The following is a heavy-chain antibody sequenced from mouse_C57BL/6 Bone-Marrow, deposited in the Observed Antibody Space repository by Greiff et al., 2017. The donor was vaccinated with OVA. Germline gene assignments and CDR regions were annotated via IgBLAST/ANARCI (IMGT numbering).Heavy chain of an antibody. V-gene: IGHV1-53*01. CDR1: GYTFTSYW. Sequence: VQLQQPGTELVKPGASVKLSCKASGYTFTSYWMHWVKQRPGQGLEWIGNINPSNGGTNYNEKFKSKATLTVDKSSSTAYMQLSSLTSEDSAVYYWARPLYYYGSSLAWIAYWGQGTLVTVSA. J-gene: IGHJ3*01. CDR2: INPSNGGT. D-gene: IGHD1-1*01. CDR3: ARPLYYYGSSLAWIAY.